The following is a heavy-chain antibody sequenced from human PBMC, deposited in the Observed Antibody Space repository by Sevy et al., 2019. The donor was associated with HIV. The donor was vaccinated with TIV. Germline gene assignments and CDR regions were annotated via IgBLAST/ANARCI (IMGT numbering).Heavy chain of an antibody. D-gene: IGHD3-10*01. CDR2: ISYDGSNK. J-gene: IGHJ5*02. CDR3: ARDGKDVITMVRGVNFGAYNWFDP. CDR1: GFTFSSYA. V-gene: IGHV3-30*04. Sequence: GGSLRLSCAASGFTFSSYAMHWVRQAPGKGLEWVAVISYDGSNKYYADSVKGRFTISRDNSKNTLYLQMNSVRAEDTAVYYCARDGKDVITMVRGVNFGAYNWFDPWGQGTLVTVSS.